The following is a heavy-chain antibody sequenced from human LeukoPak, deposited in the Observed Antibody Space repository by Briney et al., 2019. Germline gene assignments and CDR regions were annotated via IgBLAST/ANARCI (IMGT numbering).Heavy chain of an antibody. CDR2: INPNSGGT. J-gene: IGHJ4*02. D-gene: IGHD3-22*01. CDR3: ARGGYYDSSGYYFVY. Sequence: ASVKVSCKASGYTFTGYYMHWVRQAPRQGLEWMGWINPNSGGTNYAQKFQGWVTMTRDTSISTAYMELSRLRSDDTAVYYCARGGYYDSSGYYFVYWGQGTLVTVSS. CDR1: GYTFTGYY. V-gene: IGHV1-2*04.